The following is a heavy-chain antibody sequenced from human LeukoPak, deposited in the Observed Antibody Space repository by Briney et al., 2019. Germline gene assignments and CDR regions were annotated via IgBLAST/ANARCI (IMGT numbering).Heavy chain of an antibody. D-gene: IGHD3-3*01. Sequence: GGSLRLSCAASGFTFSSYSMNWVRQAPGKGLEWVSYISSSSSTIYYADSVKGRFTISRDNAKNSLYLQMNSLRAEDTAVYYCARDEYLWSGYYPNQAFDYWGQGTLVTVSS. CDR2: ISSSSSTI. V-gene: IGHV3-48*01. CDR1: GFTFSSYS. J-gene: IGHJ4*02. CDR3: ARDEYLWSGYYPNQAFDY.